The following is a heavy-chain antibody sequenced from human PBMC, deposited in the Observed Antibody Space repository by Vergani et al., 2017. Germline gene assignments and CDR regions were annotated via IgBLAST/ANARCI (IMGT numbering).Heavy chain of an antibody. CDR3: ARLYGRDSSGSKYFYY. CDR2: IHPADSYT. D-gene: IGHD3-22*01. Sequence: EVQLVQSGAEVKKPGESLKISCQISGYSFTNYWIGWVRQMPGKGLEWMGIIHPADSYTRYSPSFQGQVTISVDKSISTAYLQRSSLRASDSAMYYCARLYGRDSSGSKYFYYWGQGTLVTVSS. CDR1: GYSFTNYW. V-gene: IGHV5-51*01. J-gene: IGHJ4*02.